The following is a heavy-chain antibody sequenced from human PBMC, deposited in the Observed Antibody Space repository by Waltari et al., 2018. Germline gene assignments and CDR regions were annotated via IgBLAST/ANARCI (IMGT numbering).Heavy chain of an antibody. D-gene: IGHD6-6*01. J-gene: IGHJ4*02. CDR3: ARSYLGIAARPDY. V-gene: IGHV1-69*06. Sequence: QVQLVQSGAEVKKPGASVKVSCKASGYTFTGYYMHWVRQAPGQGLEWMGRSSPIFGTANYAQKCQGRVTITADKSTSTAYMELSSLRSEDTAVYYCARSYLGIAARPDYWGQGTLVTVAS. CDR1: GYTFTGYY. CDR2: SSPIFGTA.